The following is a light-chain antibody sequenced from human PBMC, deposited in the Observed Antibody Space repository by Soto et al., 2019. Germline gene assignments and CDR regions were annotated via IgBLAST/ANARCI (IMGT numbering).Light chain of an antibody. V-gene: IGKV1-5*03. CDR1: QTISSW. CDR3: QQYYSHPPLT. Sequence: DIQMTQSPSTLSGSVGDRVTITCRASQTISSWLAWYQQKPGKAPKLLIYKASTLKSGVPSRFSGSGSGTDFTLTISSLQSEDFATYYCQQYYSHPPLTFGGGTKVDI. J-gene: IGKJ4*01. CDR2: KAS.